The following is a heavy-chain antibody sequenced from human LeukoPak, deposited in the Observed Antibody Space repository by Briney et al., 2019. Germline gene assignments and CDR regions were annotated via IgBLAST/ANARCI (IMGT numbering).Heavy chain of an antibody. Sequence: ASVKVSCKVSGYTLTELSMHWVRQAPGQGLEWMGGIIPIFGTPNYAQKFQGRVTITADESTSTAYMELSSLRSEDTAVYYCARDSDLGGSSSAGLYYYMDVWGKGTTVTVSS. D-gene: IGHD1-26*01. CDR1: GYTLTELS. CDR3: ARDSDLGGSSSAGLYYYMDV. CDR2: IIPIFGTP. J-gene: IGHJ6*03. V-gene: IGHV1-69*13.